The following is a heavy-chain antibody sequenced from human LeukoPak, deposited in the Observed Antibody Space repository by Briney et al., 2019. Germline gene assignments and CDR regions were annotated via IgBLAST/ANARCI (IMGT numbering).Heavy chain of an antibody. V-gene: IGHV3-53*01. CDR3: ARDPGAREVGFDY. CDR1: GFTVSSNY. CDR2: IYSGGST. Sequence: GGSLRLSCAAFGFTVSSNYMSWVRQAPGKGLEWVSVIYSGGSTYYADSVKGRFTISRDNSKNTLYLQMNSLRAEDTAVYYCARDPGAREVGFDYWGQGTLVTVSS. J-gene: IGHJ4*02. D-gene: IGHD1-26*01.